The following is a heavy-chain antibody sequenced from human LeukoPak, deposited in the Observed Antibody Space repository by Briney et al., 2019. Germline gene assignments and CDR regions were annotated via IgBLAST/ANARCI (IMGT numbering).Heavy chain of an antibody. CDR2: IKSKTDGGKT. Sequence: GGSLRLSCAASGFTFSNAWMSWVRQAPGKGLEWVGRIKSKTDGGKTDYAAPVKGRFTISRDDSKNTLYVQMNSLKTEDTAVYYCTTGPYDYGSGTYYHWGQGTLVTVSS. CDR1: GFTFSNAW. D-gene: IGHD3-10*01. V-gene: IGHV3-15*01. CDR3: TTGPYDYGSGTYYH. J-gene: IGHJ4*02.